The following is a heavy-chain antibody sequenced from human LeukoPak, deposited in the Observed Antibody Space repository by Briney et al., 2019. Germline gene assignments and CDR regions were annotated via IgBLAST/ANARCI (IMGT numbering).Heavy chain of an antibody. Sequence: PGGSLRLSCAASGFTFSSYAMSWVRQAPGKGLEWVSAISGSGGSTYYADSVKGRFTISRNNSKNTLYLQMNSLRAEDTAVYYCAKKETYYYVNFDYWGQGTLVTVSS. D-gene: IGHD3-10*02. J-gene: IGHJ4*02. CDR2: ISGSGGST. CDR3: AKKETYYYVNFDY. V-gene: IGHV3-23*01. CDR1: GFTFSSYA.